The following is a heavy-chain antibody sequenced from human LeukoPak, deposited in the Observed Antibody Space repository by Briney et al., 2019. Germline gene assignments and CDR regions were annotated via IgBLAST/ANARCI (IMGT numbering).Heavy chain of an antibody. CDR2: IKSKTDGGTT. D-gene: IGHD1-26*01. J-gene: IGHJ4*02. Sequence: GGSLRLSCSASGFTFTNAWMSWVRQAPGKGLEWVGRIKSKTDGGTTDYAAPVKGRFSISRDDSKNTLCLQMNSLKREDTAVYYCQGGRFWGQGTLVTVSS. V-gene: IGHV3-15*01. CDR1: GFTFTNAW. CDR3: QGGRF.